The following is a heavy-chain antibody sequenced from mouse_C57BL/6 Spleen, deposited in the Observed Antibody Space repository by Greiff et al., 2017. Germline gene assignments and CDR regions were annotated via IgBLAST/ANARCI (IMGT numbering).Heavy chain of an antibody. Sequence: VQLQESGPELVKPGASVKISCKASGYSFTGYYMNWVKQSPEKSLEWIGEINPSTGGTTYNQKFKAKATLTVDKSSSTAYMQLKSLTSEDSAVYYCARNSNPSYFDVWGTGTTVTVSS. CDR2: INPSTGGT. V-gene: IGHV1-42*01. CDR3: ARNSNPSYFDV. J-gene: IGHJ1*03. D-gene: IGHD2-5*01. CDR1: GYSFTGYY.